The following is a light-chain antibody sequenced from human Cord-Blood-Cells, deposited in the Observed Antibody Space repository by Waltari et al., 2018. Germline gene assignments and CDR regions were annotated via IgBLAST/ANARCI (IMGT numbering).Light chain of an antibody. Sequence: ALTPPASVSGSPGQSIPLPCPGTSSDVGSYNLVSWYQQHPGKTPQLMIYEGSKRPSGCSNRFSGSKSGNTASLTISGLQAEDEADYYCCSYAGSSTWVFGGGTKLTVL. V-gene: IGLV2-23*01. CDR3: CSYAGSSTWV. CDR2: EGS. J-gene: IGLJ3*02. CDR1: SSDVGSYNL.